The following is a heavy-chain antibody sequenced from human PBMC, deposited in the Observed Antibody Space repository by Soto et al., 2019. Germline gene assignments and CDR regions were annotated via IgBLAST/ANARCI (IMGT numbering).Heavy chain of an antibody. CDR3: ARLVYDSSGYRPG. V-gene: IGHV4-30-2*01. Sequence: SETLSLTCAVSGDTISTGGYSWAWIRQPPGKALEWIGHTYHSGNPYYNPSLKSRVIISVDRSKNQFSLKLSSVTAADTAVYYCARLVYDSSGYRPGWGQGTLVTVSS. D-gene: IGHD3-22*01. CDR2: TYHSGNP. J-gene: IGHJ4*02. CDR1: GDTISTGGYS.